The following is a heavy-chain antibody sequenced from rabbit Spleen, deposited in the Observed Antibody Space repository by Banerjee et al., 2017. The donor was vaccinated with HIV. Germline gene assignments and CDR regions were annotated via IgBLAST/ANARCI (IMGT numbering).Heavy chain of an antibody. Sequence: EQLEESGGGLVKPGGSLKLSCKASGFTLSSYYMNWVRQAPGKGLEWIACAYAGSSCSTYSAIWAKGRFTISKSSSTTVTLQLTSLTAADTATYFCARDDGSYDYIDGYFNLWGQGTLVTVS. CDR3: ARDDGSYDYIDGYFNL. CDR2: AYAGSSCST. J-gene: IGHJ4*01. D-gene: IGHD6-1*01. V-gene: IGHV1S45*01. CDR1: GFTLSSYYM.